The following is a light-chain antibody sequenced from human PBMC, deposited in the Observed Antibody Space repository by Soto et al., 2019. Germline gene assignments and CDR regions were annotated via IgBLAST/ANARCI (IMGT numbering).Light chain of an antibody. CDR2: GAS. V-gene: IGKV3-20*01. CDR3: QQYAASRT. CDR1: QSVNSNY. J-gene: IGKJ1*01. Sequence: EIVLTQSPVTLSLSPGERATLSCRASQSVNSNYLAWYQQKPGQAPRLLIYGASYRATGIPGRFSGSGSGTDFTLTISRLEPEDFAVYYCQQYAASRTFGQGTKVDIK.